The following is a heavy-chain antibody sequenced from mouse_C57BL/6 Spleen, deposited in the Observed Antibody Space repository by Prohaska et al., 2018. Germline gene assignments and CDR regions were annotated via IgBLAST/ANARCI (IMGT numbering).Heavy chain of an antibody. CDR3: ARQDYDYYYAMDY. CDR2: IWSDGRT. CDR1: GFSLTSYG. V-gene: IGHV2-6-1*01. J-gene: IGHJ4*01. Sequence: QVQLKESGPGLVAPSQSLSITCTVSGFSLTSYGVHWVRQPPGKSLEWLVVIWSDGRTTYNSVLKSRMSISKDNSKSQVFLKMNSLQTDYTAMYYCARQDYDYYYAMDYWGQGTSVTVSS. D-gene: IGHD2-4*01.